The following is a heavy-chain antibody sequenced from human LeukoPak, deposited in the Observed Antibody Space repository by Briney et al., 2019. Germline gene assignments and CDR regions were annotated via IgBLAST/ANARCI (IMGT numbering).Heavy chain of an antibody. V-gene: IGHV3-49*04. CDR3: ARDSHYGGTFEY. J-gene: IGHJ4*02. CDR2: IRSKAYGGTT. CDR1: GFTFGDYA. Sequence: PGGSLRLSCTASGFTFGDYAMSWVRQAPGKGLEWVGFIRSKAYGGTTEYAASVKGRFTISRDDSKSIAYLQMNSLKTEDTAVYYCARDSHYGGTFEYWGQGTLVTVSS. D-gene: IGHD4-23*01.